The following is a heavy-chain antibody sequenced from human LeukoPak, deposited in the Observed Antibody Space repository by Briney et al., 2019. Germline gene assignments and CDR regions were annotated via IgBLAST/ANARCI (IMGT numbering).Heavy chain of an antibody. Sequence: GGSLRLSCAASGFTFSNAWMSWVRQAPGKGLEWVGRIKSKTDGGTTDYAAPVKGRFTISRDDSKNTLYLQMNSLKAEDTAVYYCTTERAMRSSDYWGQGTLVTVSS. CDR3: TTERAMRSSDY. CDR2: IKSKTDGGTT. CDR1: GFTFSNAW. V-gene: IGHV3-15*01. J-gene: IGHJ4*02.